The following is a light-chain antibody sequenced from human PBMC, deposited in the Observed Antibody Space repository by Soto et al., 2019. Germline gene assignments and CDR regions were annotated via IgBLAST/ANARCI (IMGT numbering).Light chain of an antibody. V-gene: IGLV2-23*01. Sequence: QSALTQPASVSGSPGQSITISCTGTNSDVGGYNFVSWYQQHPDKAPKLIIYDGNQRPSGVSHRFSGSKSGNTASLTISGLRAEVEADYYCRSYAGGSTWVFGGGTKLTVL. CDR2: DGN. CDR1: NSDVGGYNF. CDR3: RSYAGGSTWV. J-gene: IGLJ3*02.